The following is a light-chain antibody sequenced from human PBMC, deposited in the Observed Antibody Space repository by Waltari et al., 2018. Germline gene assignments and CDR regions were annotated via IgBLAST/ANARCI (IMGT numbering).Light chain of an antibody. Sequence: DIVMTQSPDSLAVSLGERATINCKSSQRVLYSSNNKNYLAWYQQKPGQPPTLLIYWASTRESGVPDRFSGSGSGTDFTLTISSLQAEDVAVYYCQQYYSTPPITFGQGTRLEIK. CDR2: WAS. V-gene: IGKV4-1*01. J-gene: IGKJ5*01. CDR1: QRVLYSSNNKNY. CDR3: QQYYSTPPIT.